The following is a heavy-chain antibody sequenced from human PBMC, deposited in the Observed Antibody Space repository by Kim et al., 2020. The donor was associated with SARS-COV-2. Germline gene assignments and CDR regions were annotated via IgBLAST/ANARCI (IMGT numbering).Heavy chain of an antibody. V-gene: IGHV1-3*01. Sequence: TKYSQKFQGRVTITRDTSASTAYMELSSLRPEDTAVYYCARDEILRMFDYWGQGTLVTVSS. J-gene: IGHJ4*02. CDR2: T. CDR3: ARDEILRMFDY. D-gene: IGHD1-26*01.